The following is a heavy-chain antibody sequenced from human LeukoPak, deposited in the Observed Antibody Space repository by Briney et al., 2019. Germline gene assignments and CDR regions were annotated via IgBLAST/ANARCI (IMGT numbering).Heavy chain of an antibody. V-gene: IGHV3-66*01. D-gene: IGHD6-19*01. CDR1: GFTVSSNY. J-gene: IGHJ1*01. Sequence: PGGSLRLSCAASGFTVSSNYMSWVRQAPGKGLEWVSVIYSGGSTYYADSVKGRFTISRDNSKNTLYLQMNSLRAEDTAVYYCAKDSQNRSGWFSQPGNYFQHWGQGTLVTVSS. CDR2: IYSGGST. CDR3: AKDSQNRSGWFSQPGNYFQH.